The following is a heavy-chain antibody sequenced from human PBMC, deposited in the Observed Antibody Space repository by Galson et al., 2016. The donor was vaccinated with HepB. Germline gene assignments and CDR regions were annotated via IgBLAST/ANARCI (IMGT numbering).Heavy chain of an antibody. V-gene: IGHV1-18*01. Sequence: SVKVSCKASGYTFTSYGINWVRQAPGQGLEWMGRINTYTCNTNYPQKFQGRVTMTTDTSTSTAYMDLRSLRPDDTAVYYCARDRAYGGLMFDSWGQGTLVTVSS. D-gene: IGHD3-10*01. CDR3: ARDRAYGGLMFDS. J-gene: IGHJ4*02. CDR1: GYTFTSYG. CDR2: INTYTCNT.